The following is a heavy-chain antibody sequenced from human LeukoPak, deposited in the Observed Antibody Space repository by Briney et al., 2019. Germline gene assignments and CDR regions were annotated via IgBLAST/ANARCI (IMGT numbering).Heavy chain of an antibody. CDR2: IIPIFGTA. J-gene: IGHJ4*02. CDR1: GGTFSSYA. V-gene: IGHV1-69*05. CDR3: ARGYRTMVRGVSSDY. D-gene: IGHD3-10*01. Sequence: ASVKVSCKASGGTFSSYAISWVRQAPGQGLEWMGGIIPIFGTANYAQKFQGRVTMTRDTSTSTVYLELSSLRSDDTAVYYCARGYRTMVRGVSSDYWGQGTLVTVSS.